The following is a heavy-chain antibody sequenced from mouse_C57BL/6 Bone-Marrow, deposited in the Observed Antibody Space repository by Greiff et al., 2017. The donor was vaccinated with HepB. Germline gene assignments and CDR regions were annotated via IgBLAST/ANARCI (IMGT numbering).Heavy chain of an antibody. CDR2: ISSGSSTI. CDR3: ARGWDGDYAMDY. Sequence: EVMLVESGGGLVKPGGSLKLSCAASGFTFSDYGMHWVRQAPEKGLEWVAYISSGSSTIYYADTVKGRFTISRANAKNTLFLQMSSLRSEDTAMYYCARGWDGDYAMDYWGQGTSVTVSS. V-gene: IGHV5-17*01. CDR1: GFTFSDYG. J-gene: IGHJ4*01. D-gene: IGHD4-1*01.